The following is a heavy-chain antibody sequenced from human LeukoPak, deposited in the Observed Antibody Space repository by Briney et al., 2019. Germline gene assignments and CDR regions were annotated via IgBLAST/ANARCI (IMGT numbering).Heavy chain of an antibody. CDR1: GFTFSSYG. J-gene: IGHJ4*02. CDR2: IWYDGSNK. D-gene: IGHD3-9*01. CDR3: TRRYDILTGPPDY. Sequence: RSLRLSCAASGFTFSSYGMHWVRQAPGKGLEWVAVIWYDGSNKYYADSVKGRFTISRDNSKNTLYLQMNSLKTEDTAVYYCTRRYDILTGPPDYWGQGTLVTVSS. V-gene: IGHV3-33*01.